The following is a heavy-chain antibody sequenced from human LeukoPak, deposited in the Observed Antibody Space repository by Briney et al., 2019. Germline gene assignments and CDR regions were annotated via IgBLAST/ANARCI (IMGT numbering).Heavy chain of an antibody. D-gene: IGHD3-10*01. CDR2: ISAYNGNT. Sequence: ASVKVSCKASGYTFTSYGISWVRQAPGQGLEWMGWISAYNGNTNYAQKLQGRVTITRDTSASTAYMELSSLRSEDTAVYYCAREGGYYGSGSHNWGQGTLVTVSS. V-gene: IGHV1-18*01. J-gene: IGHJ4*02. CDR3: AREGGYYGSGSHN. CDR1: GYTFTSYG.